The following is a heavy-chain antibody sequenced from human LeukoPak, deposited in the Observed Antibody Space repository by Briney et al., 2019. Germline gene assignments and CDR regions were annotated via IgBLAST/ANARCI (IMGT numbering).Heavy chain of an antibody. CDR2: MYGSGSS. V-gene: IGHV4-4*07. CDR3: AGGIGSVKDYVES. CDR1: GGSISTYY. J-gene: IGHJ4*01. D-gene: IGHD3-10*01. Sequence: SETLSLTCTVSGGSISTYYWSWIRQPAGKGLEWIGRMYGSGSSNYNPTLRSRVSMSVDTSKNQISLHLNSVTAADTAMYYCAGGIGSVKDYVESWGHGTLVTVSS.